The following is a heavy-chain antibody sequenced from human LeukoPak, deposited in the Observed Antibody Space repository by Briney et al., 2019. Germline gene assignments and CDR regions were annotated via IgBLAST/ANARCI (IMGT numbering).Heavy chain of an antibody. CDR3: AREILGGFNPGAY. V-gene: IGHV4-4*02. J-gene: IGHJ4*02. CDR1: LDSTTSNF. CDR2: IHRSGSP. Sequence: PSETLSLTCTVSLDSTTSNFWSWVRQPPGKGLEWIGEIHRSGSPNYNPSLQSRVTISIDRSRNQIVLELSSATAADTAFYYCAREILGGFNPGAYWGQGTLVTVSS. D-gene: IGHD1-14*01.